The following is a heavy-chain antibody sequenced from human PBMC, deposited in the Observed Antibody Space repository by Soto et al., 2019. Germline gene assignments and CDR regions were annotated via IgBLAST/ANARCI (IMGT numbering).Heavy chain of an antibody. CDR2: ISSSKTT. CDR1: GITFSSYS. D-gene: IGHD5-18*01. Sequence: EVQLVESGGGLVQPGESLRPSCTASGITFSSYSMNWVRQAPGKGLEWLSYISSSKTTYADSVKGRFTISRDNAKNSVYLQMNSLRDEDTAVYYCVGDQDVHTPMVHGNYWGRGTRVTVSS. CDR3: VGDQDVHTPMVHGNY. V-gene: IGHV3-48*02. J-gene: IGHJ4*02.